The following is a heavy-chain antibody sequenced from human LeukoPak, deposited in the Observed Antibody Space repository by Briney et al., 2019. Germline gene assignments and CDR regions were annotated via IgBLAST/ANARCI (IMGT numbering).Heavy chain of an antibody. CDR3: AKQSYARSLGE. J-gene: IGHJ4*02. CDR2: TNSGGTTT. D-gene: IGHD2-8*01. Sequence: GGSLRLSCAPSGFPFSDFSMTWVRQAPGKGLEWISTTNSGGTTTYYAESVKGRFTISRDNSKNALYLQMSSLRVEDTAIYYCAKQSYARSLGEGGPGTLVTVSS. CDR1: GFPFSDFS. V-gene: IGHV3-23*01.